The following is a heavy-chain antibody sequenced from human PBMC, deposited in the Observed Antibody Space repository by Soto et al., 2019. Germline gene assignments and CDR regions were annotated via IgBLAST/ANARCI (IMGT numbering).Heavy chain of an antibody. V-gene: IGHV6-1*01. D-gene: IGHD1-7*01. CDR3: XSAWLELRGGGIDAFDI. CDR1: GDSVSRNSAA. Sequence: LSQTHSRTCAIFGDSVSRNSAAWNWIRQSPSRDLEWLGRTYYRSKWYNDYAVSVKSRITINPDTSKNQFSLQLNSVTPEDTAVYYCXSAWLELRGGGIDAFDIWGQGTMVTVSS. J-gene: IGHJ3*02. CDR2: TYYRSKWYN.